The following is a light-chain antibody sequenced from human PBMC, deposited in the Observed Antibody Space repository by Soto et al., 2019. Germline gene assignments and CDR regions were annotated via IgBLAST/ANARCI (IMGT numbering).Light chain of an antibody. J-gene: IGKJ5*01. CDR2: EAT. CDR3: QQANSFPST. CDR1: QRLNY. V-gene: IGKV1-12*01. Sequence: DIQMTQSPSSVSASVGDRVTITCRASQRLNYLAWYQQKPGKAPKLLIYEATNLQSGVPPRFSGSGSGTDFTLTISSLQPEDFATYFCQQANSFPSTFGQGTRMEIK.